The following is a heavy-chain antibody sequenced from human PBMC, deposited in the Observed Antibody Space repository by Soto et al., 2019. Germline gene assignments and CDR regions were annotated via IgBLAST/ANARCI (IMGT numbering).Heavy chain of an antibody. V-gene: IGHV3-33*01. Sequence: QVQLVESGGGVVQPGRSLRLSCAASGLPFSASGMHWVRQAPGKGLEWVAMIWSDGSKEYYADSVKGRFTITRDNSKNMVLLQMDSLRAEDTAVYYCARDKGTTCLDTWGQGNMVTVSS. D-gene: IGHD1-26*01. J-gene: IGHJ5*02. CDR1: GLPFSASG. CDR2: IWSDGSKE. CDR3: ARDKGTTCLDT.